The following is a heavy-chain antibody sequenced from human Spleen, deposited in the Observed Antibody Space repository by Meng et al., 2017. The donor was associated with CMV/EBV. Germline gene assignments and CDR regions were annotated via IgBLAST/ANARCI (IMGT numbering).Heavy chain of an antibody. CDR2: ISSSGSTI. J-gene: IGHJ6*02. Sequence: GESLKISCAASGFTFSSYEINWVRQAPGKGLEWVSYISSSGSTIYYADSVKGRFTISRDNAKNSLYLQMNSLRAEDTAVYYCARDGIQLWLSYYYYGMDVWGQGTTVTVSS. CDR3: ARDGIQLWLSYYYYGMDV. CDR1: GFTFSSYE. D-gene: IGHD5-18*01. V-gene: IGHV3-48*03.